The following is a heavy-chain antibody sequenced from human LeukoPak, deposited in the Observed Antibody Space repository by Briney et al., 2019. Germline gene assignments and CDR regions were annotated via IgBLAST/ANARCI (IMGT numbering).Heavy chain of an antibody. CDR1: GDSISTYF. D-gene: IGHD3-10*01. CDR3: ARDEYYYGSGSYLYYMDV. J-gene: IGHJ6*03. CDR2: IYNSGST. V-gene: IGHV4-59*12. Sequence: PSETLSLTCTVSGDSISTYFWSWIRQSPGKGLQWIGYIYNSGSTNYNPSLKSRVTMSVDTSKNQFSLKLSSVTAADTAVYYCARDEYYYGSGSYLYYMDVWGKGTTVTISS.